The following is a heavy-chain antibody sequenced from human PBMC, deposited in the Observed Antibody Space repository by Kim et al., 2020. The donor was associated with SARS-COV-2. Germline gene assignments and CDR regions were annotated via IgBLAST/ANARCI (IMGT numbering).Heavy chain of an antibody. CDR2: ISYDGSNK. D-gene: IGHD2-15*01. CDR1: GFTFSSYA. V-gene: IGHV3-30*04. Sequence: GGSLRLSCAVSGFTFSSYAMHWVRQAPGKGLEWVAVISYDGSNKYYADSVKGRFTISRDNSKNTLYLQMNSLRAEDTAVYYCARRRIGSAGRAFDIWGQGTMVTVSS. CDR3: ARRRIGSAGRAFDI. J-gene: IGHJ3*02.